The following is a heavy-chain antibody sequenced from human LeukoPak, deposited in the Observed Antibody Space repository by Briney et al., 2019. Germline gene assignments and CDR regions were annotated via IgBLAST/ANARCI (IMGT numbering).Heavy chain of an antibody. V-gene: IGHV3-7*01. Sequence: GGSLRLSCAAPGFTFSSHWMSWVRQAPGKGLEGVANIKKDGSEKYYVDSVKGRFTISRDNAKTSLYLQMNSLRAEDTAVYYCARGLSGVTGYTYGRGIDYWGQGTLVTVSS. CDR2: IKKDGSEK. CDR1: GFTFSSHW. CDR3: ARGLSGVTGYTYGRGIDY. D-gene: IGHD5-18*01. J-gene: IGHJ4*02.